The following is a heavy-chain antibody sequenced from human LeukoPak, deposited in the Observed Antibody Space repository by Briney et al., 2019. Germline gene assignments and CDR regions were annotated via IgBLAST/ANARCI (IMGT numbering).Heavy chain of an antibody. CDR2: IFYSGGT. Sequence: PSETLCLICTVSGGSISDYYWSWIRQPPGKGLEWIGYIFYSGGTNYNPSLKSRVTMSVDTSKNQFSLTLSSVTAADTAVYYCASNYYDIEYFHHWGQGTLVTVSS. J-gene: IGHJ1*01. D-gene: IGHD3-22*01. CDR3: ASNYYDIEYFHH. V-gene: IGHV4-59*01. CDR1: GGSISDYY.